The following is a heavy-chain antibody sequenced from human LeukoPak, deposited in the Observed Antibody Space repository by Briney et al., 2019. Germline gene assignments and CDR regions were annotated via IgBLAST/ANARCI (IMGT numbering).Heavy chain of an antibody. CDR2: IKQDGRET. Sequence: GGSLRLSCVASGGFKFKSYWMTWVRQAPGKGLEWVATIKQDGRETYYVDSVKGRFTLSRDNAKNSLFLQMNSLRAEDTALYYCARGLYAMDVWGRGTSVTVPS. D-gene: IGHD2/OR15-2a*01. V-gene: IGHV3-7*05. CDR3: ARGLYAMDV. CDR1: GGFKFKSYW. J-gene: IGHJ6*02.